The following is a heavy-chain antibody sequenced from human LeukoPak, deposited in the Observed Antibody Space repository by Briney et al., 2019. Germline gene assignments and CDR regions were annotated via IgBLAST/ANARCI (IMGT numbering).Heavy chain of an antibody. CDR2: ISGSGGST. CDR3: AKDPNYYDSSTHAY. J-gene: IGHJ4*02. V-gene: IGHV3-23*01. Sequence: VGSLRLSCAASGFTFSSYAMSWVRQAPGKGLEWVSAISGSGGSTYYADSVKGRFTISRDNSKNTLYLQMNSLRAEDTAVYYCAKDPNYYDSSTHAYWGQGTLVTVSS. CDR1: GFTFSSYA. D-gene: IGHD3-22*01.